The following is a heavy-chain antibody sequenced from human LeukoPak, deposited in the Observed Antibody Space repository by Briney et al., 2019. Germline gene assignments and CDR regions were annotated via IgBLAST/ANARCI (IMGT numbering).Heavy chain of an antibody. CDR1: GGSISGYY. D-gene: IGHD6-19*01. J-gene: IGHJ6*03. CDR3: ARRIVGSGAYYYYYYMDV. V-gene: IGHV4-59*01. Sequence: PSETLSLTCTVSGGSISGYYWSWIRQPPGKGLDWIGYIFYSGSTNYNPSLKSRVTISVDTSKNQFSLKLSSVTAADTAVYYCARRIVGSGAYYYYYYMDVWGKGTTVTVSS. CDR2: IFYSGST.